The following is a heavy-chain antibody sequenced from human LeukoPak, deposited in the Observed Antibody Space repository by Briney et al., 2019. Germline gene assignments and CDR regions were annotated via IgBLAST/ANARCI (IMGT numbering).Heavy chain of an antibody. D-gene: IGHD1-7*01. V-gene: IGHV4-34*01. CDR3: ARDNWNYGSSMDV. Sequence: SETLSLTCAVYGGSFSGYYWSWIRQPPGKGLEWIGEVNHSGSTNYNPSLKSRVTISVDTSKNQFSLKLSSVTAADTAVYYCARDNWNYGSSMDVWGQGTTVTVSS. CDR1: GGSFSGYY. J-gene: IGHJ6*02. CDR2: VNHSGST.